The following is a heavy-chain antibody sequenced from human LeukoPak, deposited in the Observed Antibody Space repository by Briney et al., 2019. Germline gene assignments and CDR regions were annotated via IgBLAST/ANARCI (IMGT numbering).Heavy chain of an antibody. CDR2: IKSKTDGGTT. CDR1: GFTFSNAW. D-gene: IGHD5-12*01. J-gene: IGHJ4*02. CDR3: TTRSAVVATDY. Sequence: PEGSLRLSCAASGFTFSNAWKSWVRQAPGKGLEWFGRIKSKTDGGTTDYAAPVKGRFTISRDDSKNTLYLQMNSLKTEDTAVYYCTTRSAVVATDYWGQGTLVTVSS. V-gene: IGHV3-15*01.